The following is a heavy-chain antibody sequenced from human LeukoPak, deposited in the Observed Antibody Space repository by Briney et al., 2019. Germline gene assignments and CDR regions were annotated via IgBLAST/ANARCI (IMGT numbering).Heavy chain of an antibody. Sequence: GRSLRLSCAASGLTFSSYGMHWVRQAPGKGLEWVAVIWYDGSNKYYADSVKGRFTISRDNSKNTLYLQMNSLRAEDTAVYYCARLAIEGGIFGVVPYYYYGMDVWGQGTTVTVSS. V-gene: IGHV3-33*08. CDR2: IWYDGSNK. CDR1: GLTFSSYG. J-gene: IGHJ6*02. CDR3: ARLAIEGGIFGVVPYYYYGMDV. D-gene: IGHD3-3*01.